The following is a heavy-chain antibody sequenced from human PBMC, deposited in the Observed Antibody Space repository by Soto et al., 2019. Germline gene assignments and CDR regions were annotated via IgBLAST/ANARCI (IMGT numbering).Heavy chain of an antibody. D-gene: IGHD3-3*01. Sequence: EVQLLESGGGLVQPGGSLRLSCAASGFTFSSYAMSWVRQAPGKGLEWVSATSGSGGSTYYADSVKGRFTISRDNSKNTLYLQMNSLRAEDTAVYYCAKGRPRITIFGVVLDYWGQGTLVTVSS. CDR1: GFTFSSYA. CDR3: AKGRPRITIFGVVLDY. CDR2: TSGSGGST. J-gene: IGHJ4*02. V-gene: IGHV3-23*01.